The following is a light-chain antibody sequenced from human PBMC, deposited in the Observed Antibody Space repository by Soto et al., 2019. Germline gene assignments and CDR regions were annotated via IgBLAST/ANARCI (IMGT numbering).Light chain of an antibody. CDR2: EVS. CDR1: SSDVGGYNY. J-gene: IGLJ1*01. Sequence: QSVLTQPPSASGSPGQSVTISCTGTSSDVGGYNYVSWYQQHPGKAPKLMIYEVSKRPSGVPDRFSGSKSGNTASLTVSGLQAEDEPDYYCSSYAGSNNLVFGTGTKVTVL. V-gene: IGLV2-8*01. CDR3: SSYAGSNNLV.